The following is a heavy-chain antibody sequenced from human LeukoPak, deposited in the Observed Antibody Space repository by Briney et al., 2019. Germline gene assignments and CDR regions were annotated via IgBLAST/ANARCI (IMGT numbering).Heavy chain of an antibody. CDR1: GFNVSSNY. D-gene: IGHD3-10*01. J-gene: IGHJ4*02. CDR3: ARDFSRITMVRGAI. CDR2: IYYSGST. V-gene: IGHV4-39*07. Sequence: PGRSLRLSCAASGFNVSSNYMSWIRQPPGKGLEWIGSIYYSGSTYYNPSLKSRVTISVDTSKNQFSLKLSSVTAADTAVYYCARDFSRITMVRGAIWGQGTLVTVSS.